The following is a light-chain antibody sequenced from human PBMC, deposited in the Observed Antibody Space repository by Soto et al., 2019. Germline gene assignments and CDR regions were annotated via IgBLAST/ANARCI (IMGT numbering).Light chain of an antibody. Sequence: EIVMTQSPGTLSVSPGERATLSCRASQSFSVNLAWYQQKPGQAPRLLIYGVSTRATGIPSMFSGSESGTEFALTISSLQSEDFAVYYCQQYNDWPFTFGPGTKVDIK. V-gene: IGKV3-15*01. CDR2: GVS. CDR3: QQYNDWPFT. J-gene: IGKJ3*01. CDR1: QSFSVN.